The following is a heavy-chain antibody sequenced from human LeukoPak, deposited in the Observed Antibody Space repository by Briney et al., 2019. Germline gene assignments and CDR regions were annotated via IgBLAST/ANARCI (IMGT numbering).Heavy chain of an antibody. V-gene: IGHV3-30-3*01. Sequence: GGSLRLSCAASGFTFSSYAMHWVRQAPGKGLEWVAVISYDGSNKYYADSVKGRFTISRDNSKNTLYLQMNSLRAEDTAVYYCARWVVPAANFDYWGQGTLVTVSS. CDR1: GFTFSSYA. CDR3: ARWVVPAANFDY. CDR2: ISYDGSNK. J-gene: IGHJ4*02. D-gene: IGHD2-2*01.